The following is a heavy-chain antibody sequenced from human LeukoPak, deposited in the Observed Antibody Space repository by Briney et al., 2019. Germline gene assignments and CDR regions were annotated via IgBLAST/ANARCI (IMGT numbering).Heavy chain of an antibody. CDR3: ARDHSGGDCYSCAYFDY. J-gene: IGHJ4*02. CDR1: GGSISSYY. Sequence: SETLSLTCTVSGGSISSYYWSWIRQPAGKGLEWIGRIYTSGSTNYNPSLKSRVTMSVDTSKNQFSLKPSSVTAADTAVYYCARDHSGGDCYSCAYFDYWGQGTLVTVSS. V-gene: IGHV4-4*07. CDR2: IYTSGST. D-gene: IGHD2-21*02.